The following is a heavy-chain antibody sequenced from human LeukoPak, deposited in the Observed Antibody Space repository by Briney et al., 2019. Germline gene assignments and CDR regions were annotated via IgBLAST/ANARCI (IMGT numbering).Heavy chain of an antibody. D-gene: IGHD3-10*02. CDR1: GFTFSRYS. CDR3: AELGITMIGGA. J-gene: IGHJ6*04. Sequence: GGSLRLSCAASGFTFSRYSMNWVRQAPGKGLEWVSSISISSSYIYYADSVKGRFTMSRDNAKNSLYLQMNSLRAEDTAVYYCAELGITMIGGAWGKGTTVTISS. CDR2: ISISSSYI. V-gene: IGHV3-21*01.